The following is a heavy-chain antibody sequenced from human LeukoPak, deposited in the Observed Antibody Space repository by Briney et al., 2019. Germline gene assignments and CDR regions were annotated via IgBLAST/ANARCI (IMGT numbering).Heavy chain of an antibody. J-gene: IGHJ4*02. CDR2: IRDRGDST. Sequence: GRSLRLSCAASGFTFSSYGMHWVRQAPGKGLEWVASIRDRGDSTYYAVSVKGRFTISRDNSKNTLDLRMHSLRAEDSAIYYCTKDLSGSDWVADFWGQGTLVTVSS. CDR1: GFTFSSYG. V-gene: IGHV3-23*01. D-gene: IGHD1-26*01. CDR3: TKDLSGSDWVADF.